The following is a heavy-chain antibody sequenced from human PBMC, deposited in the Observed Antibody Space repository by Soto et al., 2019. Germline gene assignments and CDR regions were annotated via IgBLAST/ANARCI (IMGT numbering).Heavy chain of an antibody. CDR2: IKQDGSEK. CDR3: ARDSSLRGMEV. V-gene: IGHV3-7*01. D-gene: IGHD6-13*01. J-gene: IGHJ6*01. Sequence: GGSLRLSCASSVFTFSSYWMSWVRQAPGKGLEWVANIKQDGSEKYYVDSVKGRFTISRDNAKNSLYLQMNSLRAEDTAVYYCARDSSLRGMEVWGQGTTVLVSS. CDR1: VFTFSSYW.